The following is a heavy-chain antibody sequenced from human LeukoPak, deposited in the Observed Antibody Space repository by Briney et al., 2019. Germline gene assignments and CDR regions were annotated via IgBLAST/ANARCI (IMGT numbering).Heavy chain of an antibody. V-gene: IGHV5-51*01. CDR3: ASMYSRSYRWDY. Sequence: GESLKISCKGSGYSLTTYWIGWVRQMSGKGLEWMGIIYPGDSDTRYSPSFQGQVTISADKSISTAYLQWSSLKASDTAMYYCASMYSRSYRWDYWGQGTLVTVPS. D-gene: IGHD1-26*01. CDR1: GYSLTTYW. CDR2: IYPGDSDT. J-gene: IGHJ4*02.